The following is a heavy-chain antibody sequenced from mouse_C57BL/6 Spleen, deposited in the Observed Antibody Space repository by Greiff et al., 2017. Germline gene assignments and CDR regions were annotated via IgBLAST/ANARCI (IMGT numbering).Heavy chain of an antibody. CDR2: IYPGDGDT. J-gene: IGHJ2*01. Sequence: VKLMASGAELVKPGASVKISCKASGYAFSSYWMNWVKQRPGKGLEWIGQIYPGDGDTNYNGKFKGKATLTADKSSSTAYMQLSSLTSEDSAVYFCARDGTTVFDYWGQGTTLTVSS. V-gene: IGHV1-80*01. CDR1: GYAFSSYW. CDR3: ARDGTTVFDY. D-gene: IGHD1-1*01.